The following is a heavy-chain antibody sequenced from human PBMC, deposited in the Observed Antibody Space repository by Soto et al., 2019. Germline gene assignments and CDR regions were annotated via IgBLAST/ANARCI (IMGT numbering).Heavy chain of an antibody. CDR3: ARMATSGTLNWFDP. CDR2: MNPNSGNG. Sequence: QVQLVQSGAEVKKPGASVKVSCKASGYAFSTTDISWVRPGTGQGLEWMGWMNPNSGNGGYAQKFQGRVTMTRDTSTSTAYMELSSLTSDDTAMYYCARMATSGTLNWFDPWGQGTLVTFSS. J-gene: IGHJ5*02. CDR1: GYAFSTTD. V-gene: IGHV1-8*01.